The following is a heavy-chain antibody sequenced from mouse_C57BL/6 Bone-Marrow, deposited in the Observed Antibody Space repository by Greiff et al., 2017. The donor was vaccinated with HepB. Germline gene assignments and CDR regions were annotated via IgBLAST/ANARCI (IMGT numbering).Heavy chain of an antibody. Sequence: EVNVVESGGGLVQPGGSLSLSCAASGFTFTDYYMSWVRQPPGKALEWLGFIRNKANGYTTEYSASVKGRFTISRDNSQSILYLQMNALRAEDSATYYCARYQYAMDYWGQGTSVTVSS. CDR2: IRNKANGYTT. V-gene: IGHV7-3*01. CDR3: ARYQYAMDY. J-gene: IGHJ4*01. CDR1: GFTFTDYY.